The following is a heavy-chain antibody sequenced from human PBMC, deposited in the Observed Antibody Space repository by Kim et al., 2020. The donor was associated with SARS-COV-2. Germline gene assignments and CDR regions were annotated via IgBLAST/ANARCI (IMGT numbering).Heavy chain of an antibody. CDR1: GYSFTSYW. D-gene: IGHD3-22*01. CDR3: ASVREGPYYYDSSGYYRYYGMDG. V-gene: IGHV5-10-1*01. J-gene: IGHJ6*02. Sequence: GESLKISCKGSGYSFTSYWISWVRQMPGKGLEWMGRIDPSDSYTNYSPSFQGHVTISADKSISTAYLQWSSLKASDTAMYYCASVREGPYYYDSSGYYRYYGMDGWGQGTTVTVSS. CDR2: IDPSDSYT.